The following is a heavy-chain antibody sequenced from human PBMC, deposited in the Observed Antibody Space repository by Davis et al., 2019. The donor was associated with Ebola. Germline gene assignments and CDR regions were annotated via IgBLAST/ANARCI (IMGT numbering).Heavy chain of an antibody. J-gene: IGHJ4*02. D-gene: IGHD3-3*01. V-gene: IGHV5-51*01. CDR2: IYPRDSDT. CDR1: EYSFTNSW. CDR3: ARSGIFGVPLSHFDY. Sequence: KVSCKGSEYSFTNSWIGWVRQKPGKGLEWMGIIYPRDSDTKYSPSFQGQIPISADKSTSTAYLQWSSLKASDTAIYYCARSGIFGVPLSHFDYWGQGTLVTVSS.